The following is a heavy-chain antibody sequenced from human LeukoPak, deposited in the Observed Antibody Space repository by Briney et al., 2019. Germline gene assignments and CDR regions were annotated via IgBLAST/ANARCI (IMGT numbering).Heavy chain of an antibody. CDR1: GFTVSSNY. J-gene: IGHJ6*02. CDR3: ARDLVSSSSWYNYYYGMDV. Sequence: GGSLRLSCAASGFTVSSNYMSWVRQAPGKGLEWVSVIYSGGSTYYADSVKGRFTISRDNSKNTLHLQMNSLRAEDTAVYYCARDLVSSSSWYNYYYGMDVWGQGTTVTVSS. V-gene: IGHV3-53*01. D-gene: IGHD6-13*01. CDR2: IYSGGST.